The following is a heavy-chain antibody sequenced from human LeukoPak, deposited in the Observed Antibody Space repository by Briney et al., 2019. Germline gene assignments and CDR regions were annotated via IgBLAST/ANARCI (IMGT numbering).Heavy chain of an antibody. V-gene: IGHV3-9*01. CDR2: ISWNSGSI. D-gene: IGHD1-1*01. CDR3: AKVRTGHYFDY. CDR1: GFTFDDYA. Sequence: SLRLSCAASGFTFDDYAMHWVRQAPGKGLEWVSGISWNSGSIGYADSVKGRFTISRDNAKNSLYLQMNSLRAEDTALYYCAKVRTGHYFDYWGQGTLVTVSS. J-gene: IGHJ4*02.